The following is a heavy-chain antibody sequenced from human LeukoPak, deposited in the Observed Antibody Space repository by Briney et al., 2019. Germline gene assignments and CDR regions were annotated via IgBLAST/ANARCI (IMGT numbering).Heavy chain of an antibody. J-gene: IGHJ5*02. CDR3: ARVPSIAAGGPLDP. CDR1: GGTFSSYA. D-gene: IGHD6-13*01. V-gene: IGHV1-69*05. Sequence: SVKVSCKASGGTFSSYAISWVRQAPGQGLEWMGGIIPIFGTANYAQKFQGRVTITTDESTGTAYMELSSLRSEDTAVYYCARVPSIAAGGPLDPWGQGTLVTVSS. CDR2: IIPIFGTA.